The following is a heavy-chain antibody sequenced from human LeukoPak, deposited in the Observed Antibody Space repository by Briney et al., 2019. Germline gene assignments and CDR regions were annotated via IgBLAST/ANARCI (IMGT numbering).Heavy chain of an antibody. CDR3: ARDQGYYDSSGYTGFEY. Sequence: GGSLRLSCAASGFTFSSYAMHWVRQAPGKGLEWVAVISYDGSNKYYADSVKGRFTISRDNSKNTLYLQMNSLRAEDTAVYYCARDQGYYDSSGYTGFEYWGQGTLVTVSS. CDR1: GFTFSSYA. D-gene: IGHD3-22*01. CDR2: ISYDGSNK. J-gene: IGHJ4*02. V-gene: IGHV3-30*04.